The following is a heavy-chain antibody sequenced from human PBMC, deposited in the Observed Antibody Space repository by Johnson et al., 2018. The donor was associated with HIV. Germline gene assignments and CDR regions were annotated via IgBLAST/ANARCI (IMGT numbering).Heavy chain of an antibody. CDR2: IYSGGST. D-gene: IGHD1-26*01. CDR3: ARVRVGAFDI. CDR1: GFTVSSDY. V-gene: IGHV3-66*02. Sequence: VQLVESGGGLVQPGGSLRLSCAASGFTVSSDYMTWVRQAPGKGLEWVSIIYSGGSTYYTRSVKGRFTISRDNSKNMLFLQINSLRVEDTAVYYCARVRVGAFDIWSQGTMVTVSS. J-gene: IGHJ3*02.